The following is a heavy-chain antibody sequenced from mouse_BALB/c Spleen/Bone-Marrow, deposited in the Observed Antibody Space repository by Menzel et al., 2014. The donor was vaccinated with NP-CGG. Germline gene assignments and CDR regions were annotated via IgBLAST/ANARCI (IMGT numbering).Heavy chain of an antibody. Sequence: VKLQESGAELVKPGASVKLSCKASGYTFTSYYMYWVKQRPGQGLEWIGEINPSNGGTNFNEKFKSKVTLTVDKSSSTAYMQLSSLTSEDSAVYYCTRSDGYYVPHWYFDVWGAGTTVTVSS. CDR1: GYTFTSYY. CDR3: TRSDGYYVPHWYFDV. D-gene: IGHD2-3*01. CDR2: INPSNGGT. J-gene: IGHJ1*01. V-gene: IGHV1S81*02.